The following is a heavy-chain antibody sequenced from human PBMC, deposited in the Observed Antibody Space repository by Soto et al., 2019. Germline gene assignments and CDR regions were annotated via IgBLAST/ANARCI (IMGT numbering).Heavy chain of an antibody. Sequence: GGSLRLSCAVSGLTFSNAWMNWVRQAPGKGLEWVGRIKSKADGGTTDHAAPVKGRFSISRDDSKNTVYLQMNSLKTEDTAVYYCATEARWGYWGQGTQVTVSS. D-gene: IGHD6-6*01. J-gene: IGHJ4*02. CDR2: IKSKADGGTT. CDR3: ATEARWGY. CDR1: GLTFSNAW. V-gene: IGHV3-15*07.